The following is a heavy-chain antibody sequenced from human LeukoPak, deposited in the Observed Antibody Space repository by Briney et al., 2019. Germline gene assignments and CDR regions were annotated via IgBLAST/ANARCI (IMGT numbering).Heavy chain of an antibody. D-gene: IGHD5-18*01. CDR3: ARHMGLGYSYGYPYFDY. CDR1: GGSIGSYY. Sequence: SETLSLTCTVSGGSIGSYYWSWIRQPPGKGLEWIGYIYYSGSTNYNPSLKSRATISVDTSKNQFSLKLSSVTAADTAVYYCARHMGLGYSYGYPYFDYWGQGTLVTVSS. V-gene: IGHV4-59*08. CDR2: IYYSGST. J-gene: IGHJ4*02.